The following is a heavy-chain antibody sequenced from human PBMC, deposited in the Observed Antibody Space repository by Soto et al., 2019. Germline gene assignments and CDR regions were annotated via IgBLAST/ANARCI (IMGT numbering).Heavy chain of an antibody. J-gene: IGHJ4*02. D-gene: IGHD6-13*01. CDR3: ARSSTNSSYDY. V-gene: IGHV4-34*01. CDR1: GGSFSGYY. CDR2: INHSGST. Sequence: SETLSLTCAVYGGSFSGYYWSWIRQPPGKGLEWIGEINHSGSTNYNPSLKSRVTISVDTSKNQFSLKLSSVTAADTAVYYCARSSTNSSYDYWGQGTLVTVSS.